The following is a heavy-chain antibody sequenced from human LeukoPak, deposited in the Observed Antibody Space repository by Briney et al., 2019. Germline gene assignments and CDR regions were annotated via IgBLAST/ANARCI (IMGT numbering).Heavy chain of an antibody. J-gene: IGHJ4*02. V-gene: IGHV3-74*01. D-gene: IGHD7-27*01. CDR2: LISDGGSA. Sequence: PGGSLRLSCAASGFTFSSYWMHWVRQAPGKGLVWVSRLISDGGSASYADSVKGRFTISRDNTKNSLYLQMNSLRVDDTAVYYCAREEPGDLGQAFHYWGQGTLVTVSS. CDR3: AREEPGDLGQAFHY. CDR1: GFTFSSYW.